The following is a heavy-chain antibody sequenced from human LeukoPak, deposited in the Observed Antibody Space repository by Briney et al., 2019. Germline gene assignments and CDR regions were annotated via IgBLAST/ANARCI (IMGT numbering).Heavy chain of an antibody. CDR1: GYTFTSYY. J-gene: IGHJ5*02. CDR3: ARDIITMVRGSEFDP. V-gene: IGHV1-2*02. Sequence: GASVKVSCKASGYTFTSYYMHWVRQAPGQGLEWMGIINPSGGSTNYAQKFQGRVTMTRDTSISTAYMELSRLRSDDTAVYYCARDIITMVRGSEFDPWGQGTLVTVSS. D-gene: IGHD3-10*01. CDR2: INPSGGST.